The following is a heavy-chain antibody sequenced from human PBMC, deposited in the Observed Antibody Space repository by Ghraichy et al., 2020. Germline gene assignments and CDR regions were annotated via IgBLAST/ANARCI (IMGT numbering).Heavy chain of an antibody. CDR1: GYSISSGYY. Sequence: SETLSLTCTVSGYSISSGYYWGWIRQPPGKGLEWIGSIYHSGSTYYNPSLKSRVTISVDTSKNQFSLKLSSVTAADTAVYYCVRAYCSGAGCYYFDHWGQGTLVTVSS. J-gene: IGHJ4*02. CDR2: IYHSGST. CDR3: VRAYCSGAGCYYFDH. V-gene: IGHV4-38-2*02. D-gene: IGHD2-15*01.